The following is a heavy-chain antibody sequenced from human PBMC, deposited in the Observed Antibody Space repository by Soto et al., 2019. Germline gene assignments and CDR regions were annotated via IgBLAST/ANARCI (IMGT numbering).Heavy chain of an antibody. J-gene: IGHJ6*02. V-gene: IGHV4-61*01. CDR2: IYYSGST. CDR1: GGSVSSCSYY. D-gene: IGHD3-10*01. Sequence: SETLSLTCTVSGGSVSSCSYYWSWIRQPPGKGLDWIGYIYYSGSTNYNPSLKSRVTISVDTTKNPFSLKRSAVTAADTAVYYCAKGSGSGSYYSFYYYGMDVWGQGTTVTVSS. CDR3: AKGSGSGSYYSFYYYGMDV.